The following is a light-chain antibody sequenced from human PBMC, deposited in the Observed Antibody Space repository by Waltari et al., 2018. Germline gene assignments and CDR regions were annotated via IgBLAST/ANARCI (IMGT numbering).Light chain of an antibody. V-gene: IGLV2-14*01. CDR2: EGT. CDR3: SSYAGSTAV. Sequence: QSALTQPASVSGSPGQAITISCTGTSSDVGRFNFVSWYQQPPGKAPKLIIYEGTNRPPGVSNRFSGSKSGNTASLTVSGLQAEDEADYYCSSYAGSTAVFGGGTKLTVL. J-gene: IGLJ2*01. CDR1: SSDVGRFNF.